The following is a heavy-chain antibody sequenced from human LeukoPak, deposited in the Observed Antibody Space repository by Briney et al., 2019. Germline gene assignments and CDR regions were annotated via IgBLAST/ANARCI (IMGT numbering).Heavy chain of an antibody. CDR3: ARDGDSSGYYVNFDY. V-gene: IGHV3-74*01. J-gene: IGHJ4*02. CDR1: GFPFSSYW. Sequence: GGSLRLSCAASGFPFSSYWMHWVRQVPGKGLVWVSRINGDGSSTSYADSVKGRFTISRDNAKNTLYLQMNGLSAEDTAVYYCARDGDSSGYYVNFDYWGQGTLVTVSS. CDR2: INGDGSST. D-gene: IGHD3-22*01.